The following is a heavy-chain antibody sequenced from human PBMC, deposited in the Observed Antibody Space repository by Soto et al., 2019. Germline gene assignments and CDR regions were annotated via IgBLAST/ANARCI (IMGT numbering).Heavy chain of an antibody. CDR3: ARSNSGSYDY. CDR2: INAANGNR. D-gene: IGHD1-26*01. CDR1: GYTFTTYA. J-gene: IGHJ4*02. Sequence: QVQLVQSGAEVKKPGASVKVSCKASGYTFTTYAKHWVRQAPGQRLEWMGWINAANGNRKYSQKFQGRITVTRDTSASTAYMELSILRSEATAVYYCARSNSGSYDYWGQGTLVTVSS. V-gene: IGHV1-3*01.